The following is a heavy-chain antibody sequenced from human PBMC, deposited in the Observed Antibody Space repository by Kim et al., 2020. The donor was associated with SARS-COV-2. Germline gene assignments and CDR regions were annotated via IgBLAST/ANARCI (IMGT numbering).Heavy chain of an antibody. Sequence: SETLSLTCTVSGTSISSSGYYWGWIRQPPGKGLEWIGTIFYSGTTYYNPSLKSRVTISVDTSKNQFSLKMISVTAADTAVYYCARNPAMTTVLFDPWGQG. V-gene: IGHV4-39*01. D-gene: IGHD4-17*01. CDR1: GTSISSSGYY. CDR2: IFYSGTT. CDR3: ARNPAMTTVLFDP. J-gene: IGHJ5*02.